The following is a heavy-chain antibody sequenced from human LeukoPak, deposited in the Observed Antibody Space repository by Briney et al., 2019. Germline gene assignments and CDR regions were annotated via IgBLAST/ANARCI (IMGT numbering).Heavy chain of an antibody. J-gene: IGHJ3*02. CDR2: TYYRSKWNT. Sequence: SQTLSLTCGISGDSVSSNSAARNWIRQSPSRGLEWLGRTYYRSKWNTQYAVSVKSRISINPDTSKNQFSLQLNSVTPEDTAVYYCARGTRALWNGDVFDIWGQGTMVTVSS. D-gene: IGHD1-1*01. CDR1: GDSVSSNSAA. V-gene: IGHV6-1*01. CDR3: ARGTRALWNGDVFDI.